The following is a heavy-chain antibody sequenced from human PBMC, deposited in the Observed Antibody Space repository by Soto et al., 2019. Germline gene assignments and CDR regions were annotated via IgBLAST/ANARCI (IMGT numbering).Heavy chain of an antibody. J-gene: IGHJ5*02. V-gene: IGHV4-30-4*01. Sequence: NPSETLSVTCTFSGGSISIGDYYWSGIRQPPGKGLEWIGYIYYSGSTYYNPSLKSRVTISVDTSKNQFSLKLSSVTAADTAVYYCARERMRFLEWTFFNWFDPWGQGTMVTVSS. CDR3: ARERMRFLEWTFFNWFDP. CDR2: IYYSGST. CDR1: GGSISIGDYY. D-gene: IGHD3-3*01.